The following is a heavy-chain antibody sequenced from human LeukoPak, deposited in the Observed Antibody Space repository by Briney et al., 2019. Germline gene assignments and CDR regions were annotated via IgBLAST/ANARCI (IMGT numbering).Heavy chain of an antibody. Sequence: AGGSLRLSCAASGLTFSSHWMHWVRQAPGKGLVWVSRITNDGSSTTYADSVKGRFTISRDNAKNMLYLQVNSLRAEDTAVYYCARDGTYCGGDCYPQGAFDIWGQGTTVTVSS. CDR2: ITNDGSST. CDR3: ARDGTYCGGDCYPQGAFDI. J-gene: IGHJ3*02. CDR1: GLTFSSHW. V-gene: IGHV3-74*01. D-gene: IGHD2-21*02.